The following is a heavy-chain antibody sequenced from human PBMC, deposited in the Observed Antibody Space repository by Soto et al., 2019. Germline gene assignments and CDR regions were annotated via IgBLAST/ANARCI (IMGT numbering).Heavy chain of an antibody. CDR1: GGTFSSYA. Sequence: QVQLVQSGAEVKKPGSSVKVSCKASGGTFSSYAISWVRQASGQGLEWMGGIIPIFGTANYAQKFQGRVTITADESTSTAYMELSSLRSEDTAVYYCARAAYYDILTGYRPYYYYGMDVWGQGTTVTVSS. J-gene: IGHJ6*02. V-gene: IGHV1-69*01. CDR2: IIPIFGTA. CDR3: ARAAYYDILTGYRPYYYYGMDV. D-gene: IGHD3-9*01.